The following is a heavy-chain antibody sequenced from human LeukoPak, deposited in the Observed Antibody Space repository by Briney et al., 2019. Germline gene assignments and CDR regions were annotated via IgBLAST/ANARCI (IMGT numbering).Heavy chain of an antibody. D-gene: IGHD3-10*01. Sequence: SETLSLTCTVSGGSISSSSYYWVWIRQPPGKGLEWIGSIYYTGSTYYNPSLKIRVTISVDTSKNQFSLKLGSVTAADTAVYYCADASYYYCQVGWGQGALVTVSS. V-gene: IGHV4-39*01. CDR3: ADASYYYCQVG. CDR2: IYYTGST. CDR1: GGSISSSSYY. J-gene: IGHJ4*02.